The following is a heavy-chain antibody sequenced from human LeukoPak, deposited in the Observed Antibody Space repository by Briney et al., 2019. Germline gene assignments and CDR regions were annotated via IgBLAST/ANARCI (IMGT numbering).Heavy chain of an antibody. CDR1: GYTFTGYY. CDR2: INPNSGGT. Sequence: ASVKVSCKASGYTFTGYYMHWVRQAPGQGLEWMGWINPNSGGTNYAQKFQGRVTMTEDTSTDTAYMELSSLRSEDTAVYYCSRHRGLLWSATWGQGTLVTVSS. CDR3: SRHRGLLWSAT. D-gene: IGHD3-10*01. J-gene: IGHJ5*02. V-gene: IGHV1-2*02.